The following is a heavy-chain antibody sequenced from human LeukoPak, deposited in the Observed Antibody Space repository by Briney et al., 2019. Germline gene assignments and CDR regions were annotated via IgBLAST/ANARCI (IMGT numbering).Heavy chain of an antibody. CDR2: IYYSGST. V-gene: IGHV4-39*01. J-gene: IGHJ3*02. CDR3: AEGGYYYDSSGSRGDAFDI. Sequence: PSETLSLTCTVSGGSISSSSYYWGWIRQPPGKGLEWIGSIYYSGSTYYNPSLKSRVTISVDTSKNQFSLKLGSVTAADTAVYYCAEGGYYYDSSGSRGDAFDIWGQGTMVTVSS. D-gene: IGHD3-22*01. CDR1: GGSISSSSYY.